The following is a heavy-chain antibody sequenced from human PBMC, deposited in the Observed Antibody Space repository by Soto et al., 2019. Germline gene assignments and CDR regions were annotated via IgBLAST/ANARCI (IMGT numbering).Heavy chain of an antibody. V-gene: IGHV1-46*01. CDR3: ARDSEGYSYGFGAFDI. CDR1: GYTFTSYY. J-gene: IGHJ3*02. CDR2: INPSGGST. Sequence: QVQLVQSGAEVKKPGASVKVSCKASGYTFTSYYMHWVRQAPGQGLEWMGIINPSGGSTSYAQKFQGRDTMTRDTSTSIVYMELSSLRSEDTAVYYCARDSEGYSYGFGAFDIWGQGTMVTVSS. D-gene: IGHD5-18*01.